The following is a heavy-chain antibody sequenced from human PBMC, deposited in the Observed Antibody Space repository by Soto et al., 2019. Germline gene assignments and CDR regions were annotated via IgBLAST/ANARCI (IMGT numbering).Heavy chain of an antibody. V-gene: IGHV1-69*13. CDR3: ARSQDSSGYWNSCFDP. CDR2: IIPIFGTA. Sequence: SVKVSGKSSGVTFSTYTLAWVRQAPGQGLEWVGGIIPIFGTANYPQKFKGRVTITADESTSTAYMELSSLRSEDTAVYYCARSQDSSGYWNSCFDPWGQGTLVTVSS. CDR1: GVTFSTYT. J-gene: IGHJ5*02. D-gene: IGHD3-22*01.